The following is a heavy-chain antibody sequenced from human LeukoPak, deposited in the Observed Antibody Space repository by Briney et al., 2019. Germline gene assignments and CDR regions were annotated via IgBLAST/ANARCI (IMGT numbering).Heavy chain of an antibody. CDR3: AELGITMIGGV. CDR1: RFTFNNYE. J-gene: IGHJ6*04. CDR2: ITSSASPI. D-gene: IGHD3-10*02. V-gene: IGHV3-48*03. Sequence: GGSLGLSCAVSRFTFNNYEMNWVRQAPGKGLEWISYITSSASPIYYADSVKGRFTISRDNAKNSLYLQMNSLRAEDTAVYYCAELGITMIGGVWGKGTTVTISS.